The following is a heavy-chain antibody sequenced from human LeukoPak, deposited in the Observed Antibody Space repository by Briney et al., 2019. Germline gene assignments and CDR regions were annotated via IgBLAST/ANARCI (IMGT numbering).Heavy chain of an antibody. CDR3: ARSGITIFGVVIMDGRYYFDY. V-gene: IGHV1-69*05. D-gene: IGHD3-3*01. J-gene: IGHJ4*02. Sequence: SVKVSCKASGGTFSSYAISWVRQAPGQGLEWMGGIIPIFGTANYAQKFQGRVTITTDESTSTAYMELSSLRSEDTAGYYCARSGITIFGVVIMDGRYYFDYWGQGPLVTVSS. CDR2: IIPIFGTA. CDR1: GGTFSSYA.